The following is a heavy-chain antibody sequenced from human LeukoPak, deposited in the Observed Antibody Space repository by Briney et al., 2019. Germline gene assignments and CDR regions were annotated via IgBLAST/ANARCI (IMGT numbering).Heavy chain of an antibody. CDR1: GGTFSSYA. CDR2: IIPIFGTA. V-gene: IGHV1-69*13. J-gene: IGHJ6*02. CDR3: ARGGYSGSLWDLGTDDYYYGMDV. D-gene: IGHD5-12*01. Sequence: SVKVSCKASGGTFSSYAISWVRQAPGQGLEWMGGIIPIFGTANYAQEFQGRVTITADESTSTAYMELSSLRSEDTAVYYCARGGYSGSLWDLGTDDYYYGMDVWGQGTTVTVSS.